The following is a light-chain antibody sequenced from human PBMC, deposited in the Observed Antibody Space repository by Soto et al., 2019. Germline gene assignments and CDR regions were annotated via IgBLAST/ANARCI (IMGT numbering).Light chain of an antibody. J-gene: IGKJ4*01. CDR2: GAS. CDR1: QSVGSSY. V-gene: IGKV3-20*01. CDR3: QQYGSTPLT. Sequence: EVVLTQSPGTLSLSPGERATLSCGASQSVGSSYLAWYQQKPGQAPRLLIYGASTRATGIPDRFSGSGSGTDFTLTITRLEPVDFAVYYCQQYGSTPLTFGGGTKIEI.